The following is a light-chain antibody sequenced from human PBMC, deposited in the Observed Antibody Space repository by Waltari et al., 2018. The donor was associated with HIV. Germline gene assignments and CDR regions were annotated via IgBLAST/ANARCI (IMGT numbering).Light chain of an antibody. CDR1: SLDIGYYDY. Sequence: QSAVTQPAPVSGFPGQSVTISCIGTSLDIGYYDYLSWYQRQPGGAPQILLYEVNRRPSGGSPRFSGSKSGNTAFLTISGLQPDDEADYFCGAYSNDTTFLFGSGTYLTVL. CDR2: EVN. V-gene: IGLV2-14*03. J-gene: IGLJ1*01. CDR3: GAYSNDTTFL.